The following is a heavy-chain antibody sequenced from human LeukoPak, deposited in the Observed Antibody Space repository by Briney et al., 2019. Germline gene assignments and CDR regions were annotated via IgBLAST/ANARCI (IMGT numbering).Heavy chain of an antibody. V-gene: IGHV4-31*03. CDR2: IYYSGTT. D-gene: IGHD4-17*01. Sequence: SETLSLTCTVSGGSIRSGDFYWSWIRQHPGKGLEWIGYIYYSGTTYYSPSLKSRVTISLDTSKNQFSLKLTSVTAADTAVYYCARADGDLHFDYWGQGTLVTVSS. CDR1: GGSIRSGDFY. CDR3: ARADGDLHFDY. J-gene: IGHJ4*02.